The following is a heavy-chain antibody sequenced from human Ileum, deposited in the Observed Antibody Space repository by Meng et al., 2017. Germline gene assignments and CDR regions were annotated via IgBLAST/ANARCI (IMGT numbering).Heavy chain of an antibody. D-gene: IGHD3-10*01. CDR3: ASSGSYYDAFDI. V-gene: IGHV3-30*04. Sequence: GESLKISCAASGFTFSSYAMHWVRQAPGKGLEWVAVISYDGSNKYYADSVKGRFTISRDNSKNTLYLQMNSLRAEDTAVYYCASSGSYYDAFDIWGQGTMVTGSS. J-gene: IGHJ3*02. CDR1: GFTFSSYA. CDR2: ISYDGSNK.